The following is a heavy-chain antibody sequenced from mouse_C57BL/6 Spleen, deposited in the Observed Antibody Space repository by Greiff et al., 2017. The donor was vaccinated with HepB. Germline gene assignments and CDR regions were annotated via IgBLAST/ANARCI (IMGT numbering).Heavy chain of an antibody. CDR2: ISSGGSYT. J-gene: IGHJ4*01. CDR3: ARHDGYYGGYAMDY. CDR1: GFTFSSYG. V-gene: IGHV5-6*01. D-gene: IGHD2-3*01. Sequence: EVQLVESGGDLVKPGGSLKLSCAASGFTFSSYGMSWVRQTPDKRLEWVATISSGGSYTYYPDSVKGRFTISRDNAKSTLYLQMSSLKSEDTAMYYCARHDGYYGGYAMDYWGQGTSVTVSS.